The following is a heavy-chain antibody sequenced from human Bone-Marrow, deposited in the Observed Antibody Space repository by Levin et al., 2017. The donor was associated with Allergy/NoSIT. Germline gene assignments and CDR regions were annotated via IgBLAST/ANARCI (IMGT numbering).Heavy chain of an antibody. CDR3: ERCYYDTSGNYKY. CDR1: GYTFTNYG. J-gene: IGHJ4*02. D-gene: IGHD3-22*01. CDR2: ITAYNASR. Sequence: PGGSLRLSCTASGYTFTNYGISWVRQAPGQGLEWMGWITAYNASRNYAQKLQGIVTMTTDTSTNTAYMELRSLRSDDTAVYYCERCYYDTSGNYKYWGQGTMVTVSS. V-gene: IGHV1-18*01.